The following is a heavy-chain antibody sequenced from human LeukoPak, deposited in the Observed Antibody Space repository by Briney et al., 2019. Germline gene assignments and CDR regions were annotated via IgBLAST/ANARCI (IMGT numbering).Heavy chain of an antibody. CDR2: IYYSGST. V-gene: IGHV4-59*01. CDR3: ARGDPRGRIAAAGTREFDI. D-gene: IGHD6-13*01. J-gene: IGHJ3*02. Sequence: SETLSLTCTVSGGSISSYYWSWIRHPPGKGLEWIGYIYYSGSTNYNPSLKSRVTISVDTSKNQFSLKLSSVTAADTAVYYCARGDPRGRIAAAGTREFDIWGQGTMVTVSS. CDR1: GGSISSYY.